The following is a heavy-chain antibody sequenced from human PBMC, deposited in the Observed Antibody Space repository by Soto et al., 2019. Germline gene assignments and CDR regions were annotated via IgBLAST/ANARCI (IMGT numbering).Heavy chain of an antibody. V-gene: IGHV4-34*01. J-gene: IGHJ4*02. Sequence: QVQLQQWGAGLLKPSATMSLTCAVYGGSFSGYYWSWIRQPPGKGLEWIGEINHSGSTNYNPSLKIRVTMSVDTSKNQFSLKLSPLTAADTAVYYCASCLGRSGGSCYGTVYWGQGALVTVTS. CDR2: INHSGST. CDR1: GGSFSGYY. D-gene: IGHD2-15*01. CDR3: ASCLGRSGGSCYGTVY.